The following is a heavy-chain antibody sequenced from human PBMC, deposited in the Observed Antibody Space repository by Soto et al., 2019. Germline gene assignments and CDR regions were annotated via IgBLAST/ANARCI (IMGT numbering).Heavy chain of an antibody. V-gene: IGHV1-18*01. D-gene: IGHD6-13*01. J-gene: IGHJ3*02. Sequence: ASVKVSCKASGYTFTSYGISWVRQAPGQGLEWMGWISAYNGNTNYAQKLQGRVTMTTDTSTSTAYMELSSLRSDDTAVYYCARSLWKQLDPDDAFDIWGQGTMVTV. CDR1: GYTFTSYG. CDR3: ARSLWKQLDPDDAFDI. CDR2: ISAYNGNT.